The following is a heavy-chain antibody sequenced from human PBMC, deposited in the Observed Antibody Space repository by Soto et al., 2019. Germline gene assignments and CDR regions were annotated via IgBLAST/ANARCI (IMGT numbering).Heavy chain of an antibody. Sequence: SETLSLTCTVSGGSISSGGYYWSWIRQPPGKGLEWIGYIYYSGSTNYNPSPKSRVTISVDTSKNQFSLKLSSVTAADTAVYNCARQGVNYGDYYFDYWGQGTLVTVSS. V-gene: IGHV4-61*08. CDR3: ARQGVNYGDYYFDY. CDR1: GGSISSGGYY. D-gene: IGHD4-17*01. J-gene: IGHJ4*02. CDR2: IYYSGST.